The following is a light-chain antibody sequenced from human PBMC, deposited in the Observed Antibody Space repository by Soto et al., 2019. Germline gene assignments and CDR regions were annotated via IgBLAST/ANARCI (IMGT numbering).Light chain of an antibody. V-gene: IGLV1-47*01. CDR3: ATWDDRLRAYV. J-gene: IGLJ1*01. CDR2: RNG. Sequence: QSVLTQPPSASGTPGQRITISCSGSSSNIGTYYVDWYQQLPGTAPKLLIHRNGQRPSGVPARFSGSKSGTSASLAISGLRSEDEADYYCATWDDRLRAYVIGAGTKV. CDR1: SSNIGTYY.